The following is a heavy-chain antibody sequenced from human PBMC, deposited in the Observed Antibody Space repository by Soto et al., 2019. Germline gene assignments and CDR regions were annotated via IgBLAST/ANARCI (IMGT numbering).Heavy chain of an antibody. Sequence: QVQLVQSGAEVRQPASSVKVSCKTSGGTFSSYAITWVRQAPGQGLEWMGGIVPIVDTSTYAQKFQGRVTITADEFTSTVYMELSSLRSDDTDVYYCVRVVAIPGYPDNWGQGTLVTVSS. D-gene: IGHD5-12*01. CDR1: GGTFSSYA. V-gene: IGHV1-69*12. J-gene: IGHJ4*02. CDR2: IVPIVDTS. CDR3: VRVVAIPGYPDN.